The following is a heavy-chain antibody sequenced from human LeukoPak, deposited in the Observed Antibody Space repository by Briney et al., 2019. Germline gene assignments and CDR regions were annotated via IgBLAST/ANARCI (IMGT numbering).Heavy chain of an antibody. CDR2: ISHDGSNK. J-gene: IGHJ4*02. V-gene: IGHV3-30-3*01. D-gene: IGHD3-9*01. CDR1: GFTFSSYA. CDR3: ARVHLTGYRQYYFDY. Sequence: GGSLRLSCAASGFTFSSYAMHWVRQAPGKGLEWVAVISHDGSNKYYADSVKGRFTISRDNSKNTLYLQMNSLRAEDTAVYYCARVHLTGYRQYYFDYWGQGTLVTVSS.